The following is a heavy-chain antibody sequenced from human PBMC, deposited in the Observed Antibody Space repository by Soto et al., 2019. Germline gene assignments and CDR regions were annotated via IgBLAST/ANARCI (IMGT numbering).Heavy chain of an antibody. CDR3: TTDSTIFGVINDY. CDR2: IKSKTDGGTT. V-gene: IGHV3-15*01. J-gene: IGHJ4*02. D-gene: IGHD3-3*01. Sequence: LCCASCGLSVWIAWVSGVRQDPGKGLEWVGRIKSKTDGGTTDYAAPVKGRFTISRDDSKNTLYLQMNSLKTEDTAVYYCTTDSTIFGVINDYWGQGTLVTVSS. CDR1: GLSVWIAW.